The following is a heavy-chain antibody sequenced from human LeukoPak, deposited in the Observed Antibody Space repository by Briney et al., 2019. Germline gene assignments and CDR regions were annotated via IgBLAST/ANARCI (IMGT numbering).Heavy chain of an antibody. CDR1: GGSISSYY. Sequence: SETLSLTCTVSGGSISSYYWSWIRQPPGKGLEWIGYIYYSGSTNYNPSLKSRVTISVDTSKNQFSLKLSSVTAADTAVYYCARIRTYYYGSGSYYRVGYFDYWGQGTLVTVSS. D-gene: IGHD3-10*01. V-gene: IGHV4-59*01. CDR2: IYYSGST. CDR3: ARIRTYYYGSGSYYRVGYFDY. J-gene: IGHJ4*02.